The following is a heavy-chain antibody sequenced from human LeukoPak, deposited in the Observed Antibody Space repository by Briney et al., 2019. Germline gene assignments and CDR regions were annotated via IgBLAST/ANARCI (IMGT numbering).Heavy chain of an antibody. CDR2: INPNSGGT. Sequence: ASVKVSCKASGDTFTGYYMHWVRQAPGQGLEWMGWINPNSGGTNYAQKFQGRVTMTRDTSISTAYMELSRLRSDDTAVYYCARGGVPAAKIWFDPWGQGTLVTVSS. CDR1: GDTFTGYY. CDR3: ARGGVPAAKIWFDP. D-gene: IGHD2-2*01. V-gene: IGHV1-2*02. J-gene: IGHJ5*02.